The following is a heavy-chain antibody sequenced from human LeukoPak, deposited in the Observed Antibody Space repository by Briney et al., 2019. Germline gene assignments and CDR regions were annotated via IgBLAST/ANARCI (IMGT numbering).Heavy chain of an antibody. Sequence: PAGSLTLSCAVSGFTFSSYAMSWVRQPPGKGLEWVSAISGSGGSTYYADSVKGRFTISRDNSKNTLYLQMNSLRAEDTAVYYCAKFQGSPGYSSSWSDNWFDAWGQGTLVTVSS. CDR2: ISGSGGST. CDR1: GFTFSSYA. CDR3: AKFQGSPGYSSSWSDNWFDA. V-gene: IGHV3-23*01. D-gene: IGHD6-13*01. J-gene: IGHJ5*02.